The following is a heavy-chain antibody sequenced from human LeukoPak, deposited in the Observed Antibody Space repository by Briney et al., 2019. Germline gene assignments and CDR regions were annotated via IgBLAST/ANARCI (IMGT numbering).Heavy chain of an antibody. Sequence: GGSLRLSCAASGFTFSSYAMSWVRQAPGKGLEWVSVIYRSGSTDYADSVKGRFTISRDSFKNTLYLQMNSLRAEDTAVYYCARGSGKGTTPNWFDPWGQGTLVTVSS. CDR3: ARGSGKGTTPNWFDP. D-gene: IGHD1-7*01. J-gene: IGHJ5*02. CDR1: GFTFSSYA. V-gene: IGHV3-23*05. CDR2: IYRSGST.